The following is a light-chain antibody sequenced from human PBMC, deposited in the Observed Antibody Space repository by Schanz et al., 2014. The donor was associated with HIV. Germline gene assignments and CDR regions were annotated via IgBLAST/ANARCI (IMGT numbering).Light chain of an antibody. CDR2: GAT. V-gene: IGKV3D-15*01. Sequence: EIIITQSPATLSVSPGERATLSCRASQSVSSFLDWYQQKPGQAPRLLIYGATSRATGIPGRFSGSGIGTDFTLTINSLQPEDFATYFCQQASSFPYTFGQGTKLEIK. J-gene: IGKJ2*01. CDR1: QSVSSF. CDR3: QQASSFPYT.